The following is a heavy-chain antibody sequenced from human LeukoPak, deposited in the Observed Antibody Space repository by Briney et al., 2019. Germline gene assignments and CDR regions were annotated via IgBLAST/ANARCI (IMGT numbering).Heavy chain of an antibody. V-gene: IGHV1-24*01. Sequence: ASVKVSCKVSGYTLTELSMHWVRQAPGKGLEWMGGFDPEDGETIYAQKFQGRVTMTEDTSTDTAYMELSSLRSEDTAVCYCATGLPYYYYGMDVWGQGTTITVSS. CDR3: ATGLPYYYYGMDV. J-gene: IGHJ6*02. D-gene: IGHD2-15*01. CDR1: GYTLTELS. CDR2: FDPEDGET.